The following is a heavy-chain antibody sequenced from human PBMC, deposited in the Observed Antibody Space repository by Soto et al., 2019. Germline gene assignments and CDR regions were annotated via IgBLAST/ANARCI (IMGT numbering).Heavy chain of an antibody. CDR1: GYTFTSYY. J-gene: IGHJ4*02. Sequence: QVQLVQSGAEVKKPGASVKVSCKASGYTFTSYYMHWVRQAPGQGLEWMGIINPSGGSTSYAQKFQGRVTMTRDTSTSTVYMELSSLRSEDTAVYYCARDLHYFWSDPSPFDYWGQGTLVTVS. CDR3: ARDLHYFWSDPSPFDY. V-gene: IGHV1-46*01. CDR2: INPSGGST. D-gene: IGHD3-3*01.